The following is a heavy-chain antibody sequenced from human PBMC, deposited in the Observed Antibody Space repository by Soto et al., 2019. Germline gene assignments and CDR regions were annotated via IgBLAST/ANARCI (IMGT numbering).Heavy chain of an antibody. V-gene: IGHV1-69*06. CDR3: ARTNDFWSGYYIRHYYYGIDV. J-gene: IGHJ6*02. D-gene: IGHD3-3*01. CDR2: IIPIFGTA. Sequence: SVKVSCKASGGTFSSYAISWVRQAPGQGLEWMGGIIPIFGTANYAQKFQGRVTITADKSTSTAYMELSSLRYEEKAVYYCARTNDFWSGYYIRHYYYGIDVWGQGTTVPVYS. CDR1: GGTFSSYA.